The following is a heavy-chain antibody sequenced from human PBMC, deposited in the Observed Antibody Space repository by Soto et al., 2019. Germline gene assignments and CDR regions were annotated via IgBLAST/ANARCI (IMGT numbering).Heavy chain of an antibody. CDR1: GFTFSSYN. V-gene: IGHV3-48*02. D-gene: IGHD6-6*01. CDR3: ARRSGSSSTFDY. Sequence: EVQLVESGGGLVQPGGSLRLSCAASGFTFSSYNMNWVRQAPGKGLEWVSYISSSSSTIYYADSEKGRFTISRDNAKNSLYLQMSSLRDEDTAMYYCARRSGSSSTFDYWGQGALVTVSS. CDR2: ISSSSSTI. J-gene: IGHJ4*02.